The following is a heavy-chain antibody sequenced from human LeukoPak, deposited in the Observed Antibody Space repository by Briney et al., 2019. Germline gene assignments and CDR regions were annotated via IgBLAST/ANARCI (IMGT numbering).Heavy chain of an antibody. Sequence: GESLKISCKGSGYSFTSYWIGWVRQLPGKGPEYMGIIYPGASDTRYSPSFQGQVTISADKSISTAYLRWSSLKASDTAIYYCARQKTEYSSSSSFDYWGQGTLVTVSS. D-gene: IGHD6-6*01. CDR3: ARQKTEYSSSSSFDY. V-gene: IGHV5-51*01. CDR1: GYSFTSYW. J-gene: IGHJ4*02. CDR2: IYPGASDT.